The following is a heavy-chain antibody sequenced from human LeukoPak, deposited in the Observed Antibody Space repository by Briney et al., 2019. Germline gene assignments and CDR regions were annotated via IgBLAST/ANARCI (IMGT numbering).Heavy chain of an antibody. V-gene: IGHV4-39*07. CDR3: ARTQIEWLFFFDY. J-gene: IGHJ4*02. D-gene: IGHD3-3*01. CDR2: IYYSGST. Sequence: SETLSLTCTVSGGSISSSSYYWGWIRQPPGKGLEWIGSIYYSGSTYYNPSLKSRVTISVDTSKNQFSLKLSSVTAADTAVYYCARTQIEWLFFFDYWGQGTLVTVSS. CDR1: GGSISSSSYY.